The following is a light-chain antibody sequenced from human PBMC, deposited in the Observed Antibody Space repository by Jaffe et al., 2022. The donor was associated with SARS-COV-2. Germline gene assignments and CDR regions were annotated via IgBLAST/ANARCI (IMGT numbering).Light chain of an antibody. CDR2: DVT. CDR3: SSYATNGDVL. J-gene: IGLJ2*01. Sequence: QSALTQPASVSGSPGQSIAISCMGTINDLNVFNHVSWYQHQPGKAPKLIIYDVTNRPSGVSDRFSASKSGNTASLTITGLRTEDEADYYCSSYATNGDVLFGGGTKLTVL. V-gene: IGLV2-14*03. CDR1: INDLNVFNH.